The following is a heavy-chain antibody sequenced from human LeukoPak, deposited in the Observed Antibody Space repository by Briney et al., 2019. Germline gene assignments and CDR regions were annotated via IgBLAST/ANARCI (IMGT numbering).Heavy chain of an antibody. CDR1: GGSISSSSYY. Sequence: SETLSLTCTVSGGSISSSSYYWGWIRQPPGKGLEWIGSIYYSGSTYYNPSLKSRVTISVDTSKNQFSLKLSSVTAADTAVYYCARPYLRGTVVNNWFDPWGQGTLVTVSS. CDR3: ARPYLRGTVVNNWFDP. D-gene: IGHD4-23*01. CDR2: IYYSGST. J-gene: IGHJ5*02. V-gene: IGHV4-39*01.